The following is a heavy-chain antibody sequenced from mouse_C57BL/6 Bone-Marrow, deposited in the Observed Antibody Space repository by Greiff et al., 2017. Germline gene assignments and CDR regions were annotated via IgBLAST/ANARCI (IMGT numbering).Heavy chain of an antibody. Sequence: QVQLQQSGAELVRPGASVKLSCTASGYTFKSYGISWVKQRTGQGLEWIGKIYPGGGNTYYNEKFKGKATLTADKSSSTAYLELRSLTSEDSAVYFCARRPRGDYFDYWGQGTTLTVSS. CDR2: IYPGGGNT. V-gene: IGHV1-81*01. CDR3: ARRPRGDYFDY. CDR1: GYTFKSYG. J-gene: IGHJ2*01.